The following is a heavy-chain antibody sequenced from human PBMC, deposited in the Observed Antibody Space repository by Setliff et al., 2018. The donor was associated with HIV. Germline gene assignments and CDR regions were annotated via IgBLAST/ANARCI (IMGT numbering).Heavy chain of an antibody. Sequence: ASETLSLTCAVYGGSFSGYYWSWIRQTPEKGLEWIGEINHRGSTNYNPSLKSRVTISVDTSKNQFSLNLNSVTAADTAVYYCARGLDYGSGSYYSDYWGQGTLVTV. V-gene: IGHV4-34*01. D-gene: IGHD3-10*01. CDR3: ARGLDYGSGSYYSDY. CDR2: INHRGST. CDR1: GGSFSGYY. J-gene: IGHJ4*02.